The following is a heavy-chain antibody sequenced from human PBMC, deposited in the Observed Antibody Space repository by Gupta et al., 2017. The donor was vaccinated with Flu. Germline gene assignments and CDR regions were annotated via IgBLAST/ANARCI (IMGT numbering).Heavy chain of an antibody. V-gene: IGHV3-74*03. Sequence: HWVRQAPGKGLVWVARINSDGAATVYADSVKGRFTISRDNAKNTLYLQMNSLRADDTAVYYCASDGSTLYYDISLFKYWGQGALVTVSS. CDR2: INSDGAAT. D-gene: IGHD3-22*01. CDR3: ASDGSTLYYDISLFKY. J-gene: IGHJ1*01.